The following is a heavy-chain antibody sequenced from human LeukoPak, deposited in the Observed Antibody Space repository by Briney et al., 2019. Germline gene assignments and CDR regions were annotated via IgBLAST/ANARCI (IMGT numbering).Heavy chain of an antibody. CDR3: AKDRSPLTVTYNSFDS. Sequence: GGSLRLSCAASGFTFSSYGMSWVRQAPGKGLEWVSTLSGSGGGTYYADSVKGRFTISRDNFKNTLYLQMNSLRAEDTAVYYCAKDRSPLTVTYNSFDSWGQGTLVTVSS. D-gene: IGHD4-17*01. V-gene: IGHV3-23*01. CDR2: LSGSGGGT. CDR1: GFTFSSYG. J-gene: IGHJ4*02.